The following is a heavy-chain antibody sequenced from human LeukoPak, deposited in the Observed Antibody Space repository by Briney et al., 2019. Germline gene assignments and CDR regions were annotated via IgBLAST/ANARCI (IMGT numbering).Heavy chain of an antibody. CDR3: ARDREGGLDWLLHQYYFDY. CDR1: GFTFSSYS. CDR2: ISSSSSYI. Sequence: PGGSLRLSCAASGFTFSSYSMNWVRQAPGKGLEWVSSISSSSSYIYYADSVKGRFTISRDNAKNSLYLQMNSLRAEDTAVYYCARDREGGLDWLLHQYYFDYWGQGTLVTVSS. D-gene: IGHD3-9*01. V-gene: IGHV3-21*01. J-gene: IGHJ4*02.